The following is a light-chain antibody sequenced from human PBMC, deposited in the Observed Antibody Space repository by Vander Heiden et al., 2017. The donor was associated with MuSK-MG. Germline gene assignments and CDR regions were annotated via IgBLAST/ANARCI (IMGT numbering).Light chain of an antibody. CDR2: DAS. J-gene: IGKJ2*01. CDR1: QSISSW. CDR3: QQYNSYSFT. Sequence: IQMNQSPSTLSASVGDRVTITCRASQSISSWLAWYQQKPVKAPKLLIYDASSLESGVPSRVSGSGSVTEFTLTIIILQPDDFATYYCQQYNSYSFTFGQGTKVEIK. V-gene: IGKV1-5*01.